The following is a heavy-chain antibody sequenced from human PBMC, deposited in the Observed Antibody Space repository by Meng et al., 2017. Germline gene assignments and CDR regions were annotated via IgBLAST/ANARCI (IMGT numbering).Heavy chain of an antibody. V-gene: IGHV4-34*01. D-gene: IGHD3-10*01. CDR1: GGSFSGYY. CDR2: INHSGST. J-gene: IGHJ5*02. Sequence: QVQLQQWGAGLVQPSETLSLTCAVYGGSFSGYYWSWIRQPPGKGLEWIGEINHSGSTNYNPSLKSRVTISVDTSKNQFSLKLSSVTAADTAVYYCARGRWRGNRFDPWGQGTLVTVSS. CDR3: ARGRWRGNRFDP.